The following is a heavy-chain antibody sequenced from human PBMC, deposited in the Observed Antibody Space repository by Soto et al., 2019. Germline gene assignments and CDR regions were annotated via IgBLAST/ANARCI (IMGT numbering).Heavy chain of an antibody. V-gene: IGHV4-34*01. Sequence: QVQLQQWGAGLLKPSATLSLTCAVYGGSFSGYYWSWIRQPPGKGLEWFGEINHSGSTNYNPSLRSRVTISVDTSKNQFSLKLSSVTAAATAVYYCAISSTVTWSYWGQGTLVTVSS. CDR3: AISSTVTWSY. CDR1: GGSFSGYY. J-gene: IGHJ4*02. D-gene: IGHD4-4*01. CDR2: INHSGST.